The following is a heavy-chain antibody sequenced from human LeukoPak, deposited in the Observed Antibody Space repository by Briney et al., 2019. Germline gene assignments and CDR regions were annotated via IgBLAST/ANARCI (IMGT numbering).Heavy chain of an antibody. D-gene: IGHD6-19*01. CDR3: AGVNGYIAVAGISLFDP. CDR1: GYTFTSYG. V-gene: IGHV1-18*01. J-gene: IGHJ5*02. CDR2: ISAYNGNT. Sequence: GASVKVSCKASGYTFTSYGISWVRQAPGQGLEWMGWISAYNGNTNYAQKLQGRVTMTTDTSTSTAYMELRSLRSDDTAVYYCAGVNGYIAVAGISLFDPWGQGTLVTGSS.